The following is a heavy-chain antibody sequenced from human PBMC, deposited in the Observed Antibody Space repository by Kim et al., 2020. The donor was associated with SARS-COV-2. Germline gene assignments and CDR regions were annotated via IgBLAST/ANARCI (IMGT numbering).Heavy chain of an antibody. CDR3: ARGYYYGTGASKGGQDAFDI. V-gene: IGHV3-43*01. CDR1: GFTFDDYT. CDR2: ISWDGGST. D-gene: IGHD3-10*01. Sequence: GGSLRLSCAASGFTFDDYTMHWVRQAPGKGLEWVSTISWDGGSTYYADSVKGRFTISRDNSKNSLYLQMNSWRTEDTALYYCARGYYYGTGASKGGQDAFDIWGQGTMVTVSS. J-gene: IGHJ3*02.